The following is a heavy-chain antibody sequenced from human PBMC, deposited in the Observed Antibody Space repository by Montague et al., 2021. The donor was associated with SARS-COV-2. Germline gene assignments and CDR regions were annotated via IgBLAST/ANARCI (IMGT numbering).Heavy chain of an antibody. J-gene: IGHJ4*02. Sequence: SETLSLTCSVSGVSVNSGSHYWSWIRQPPGKGLEWIGYVYYRGTTKYXPSLQSRVSISLDTSNNQFSLSLRSVTSADSAVYFCAREARGYSYGVFPGFDYWGLGVLVTVSS. CDR2: VYYRGTT. D-gene: IGHD5-18*01. CDR3: AREARGYSYGVFPGFDY. V-gene: IGHV4-61*01. CDR1: GVSVNSGSHY.